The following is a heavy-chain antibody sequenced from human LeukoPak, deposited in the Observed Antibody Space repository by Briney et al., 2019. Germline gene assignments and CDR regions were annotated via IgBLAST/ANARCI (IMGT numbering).Heavy chain of an antibody. CDR3: ARDTYQPGLIDC. Sequence: GGSRRLSCAASEFTFSLYAMNWVRQAPGKGLEWVSYINDVSSDIHYADSVKGRFTISRDNAKDTLSLQMNSLRAEDTAVYYCARDTYQPGLIDCWGQGTLVTVSS. D-gene: IGHD2-2*01. J-gene: IGHJ4*02. CDR1: EFTFSLYA. V-gene: IGHV3-21*05. CDR2: INDVSSDI.